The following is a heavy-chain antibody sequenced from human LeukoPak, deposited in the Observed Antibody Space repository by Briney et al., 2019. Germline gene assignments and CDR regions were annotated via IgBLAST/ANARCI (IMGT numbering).Heavy chain of an antibody. CDR1: GFTVSSNY. J-gene: IGHJ6*02. D-gene: IGHD3-3*01. CDR2: IYSGGRR. Sequence: GGSLRLSCAASGFTVSSNYMSWVRQAPGKGLEWVSGIYSGGRRYYADSVKGRFTISRDNSKTTLYLQMNSLRAEDTAVYYCASGAYYDFWSGRDYGMDVWGQGSPVTVSS. V-gene: IGHV3-53*01. CDR3: ASGAYYDFWSGRDYGMDV.